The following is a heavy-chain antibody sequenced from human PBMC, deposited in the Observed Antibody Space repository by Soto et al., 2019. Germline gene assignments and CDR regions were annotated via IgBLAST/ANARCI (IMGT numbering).Heavy chain of an antibody. V-gene: IGHV1-69*06. J-gene: IGHJ4*02. CDR3: ARVTELTASYFDY. CDR1: GGTFSSYA. CDR2: IIPIFVTA. Sequence: GASVKVSCKASGGTFSSYAISWVRQAPGQGLEWMGGIIPIFVTANYAQKFQGRVTITADKSTSTAYMELSSLRSEDTAVYYCARVTELTASYFDYWGQGTLVTVSS. D-gene: IGHD3-10*01.